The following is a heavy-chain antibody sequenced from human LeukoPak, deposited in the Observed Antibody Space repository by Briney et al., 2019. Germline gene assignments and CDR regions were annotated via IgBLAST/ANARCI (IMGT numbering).Heavy chain of an antibody. V-gene: IGHV1-8*02. J-gene: IGHJ6*02. CDR2: MNPNSGNT. CDR3: ARGISGWYGYYYYYYGMDV. CDR1: GGTFSSYA. Sequence: ASVKVSCKASGGTFSSYAISWVRQATGQGLEWMGWMNPNSGNTGYAQKFQCRVTMTRNTFIGTAYMELSSLRSEDTAVYYCARGISGWYGYYYYYYGMDVWGQGTTVTVSS. D-gene: IGHD6-19*01.